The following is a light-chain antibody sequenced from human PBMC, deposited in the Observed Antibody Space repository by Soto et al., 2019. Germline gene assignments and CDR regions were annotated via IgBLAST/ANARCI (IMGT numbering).Light chain of an antibody. Sequence: DIVMTQTPLSLPVTPGEPASISCRSSQSLLDSDDGNTYLDWYLQKPGQPPQLLIYTLSYLASVGTGRFSGSGSGTDFTLNISRVEAEDVGVYYCMQRIEFPWTFGQGTKVEIK. CDR1: QSLLDSDDGNTY. CDR3: MQRIEFPWT. V-gene: IGKV2-40*01. CDR2: TLS. J-gene: IGKJ1*01.